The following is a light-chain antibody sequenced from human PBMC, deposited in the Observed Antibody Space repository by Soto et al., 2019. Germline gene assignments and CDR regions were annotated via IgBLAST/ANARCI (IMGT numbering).Light chain of an antibody. V-gene: IGKV3-20*01. Sequence: EIVLTQSPGTLSLSPGERATLSCRASQSVSSSYLAWYQQKPGQAPRLLIYGASSRATGIPDRFSGSGSGTDFTLTISSLEPEDFAVYYCQQYGSSPGTLGQGTKLEIK. J-gene: IGKJ2*01. CDR2: GAS. CDR1: QSVSSSY. CDR3: QQYGSSPGT.